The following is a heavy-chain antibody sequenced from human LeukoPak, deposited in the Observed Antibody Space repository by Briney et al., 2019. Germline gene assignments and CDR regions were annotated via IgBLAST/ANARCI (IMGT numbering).Heavy chain of an antibody. D-gene: IGHD1-26*01. Sequence: ASVKVSCKASGYTFTSYDINWVRQATGQGLEWMGWMNLNSGNTGYAQKFRGRVTMTRNTSISTAYMELSSLRSEDTAVYYCARRFEVGATHGFYYYYYMDVWGKGPTVTIPS. CDR1: GYTFTSYD. CDR2: MNLNSGNT. CDR3: ARRFEVGATHGFYYYYYMDV. V-gene: IGHV1-8*01. J-gene: IGHJ6*03.